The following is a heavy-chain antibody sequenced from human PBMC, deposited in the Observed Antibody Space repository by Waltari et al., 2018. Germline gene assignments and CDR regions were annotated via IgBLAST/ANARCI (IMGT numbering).Heavy chain of an antibody. V-gene: IGHV4-31*01. CDR2: IYHTGTT. Sequence: QVQLQESGPGPVEPSQTLSLTCTVSGGLIRSGGYFWSWIRKRPGKGLEWIGHIYHTGTTYYNSSLKSVAAISVDKSKNQFFLRLASVTAADSAVYYCARRDYENNWFDPWGQGTLVTVSP. CDR1: GGLIRSGGYF. D-gene: IGHD3-16*01. CDR3: ARRDYENNWFDP. J-gene: IGHJ5*02.